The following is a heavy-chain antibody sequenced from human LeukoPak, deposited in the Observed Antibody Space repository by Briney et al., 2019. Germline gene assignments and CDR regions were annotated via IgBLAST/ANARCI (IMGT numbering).Heavy chain of an antibody. V-gene: IGHV1-69*13. CDR2: IIPIFGTA. J-gene: IGHJ4*02. Sequence: SVKVSCKASGGTFSSYAISWVRQAPGQGLEWMGGIIPIFGTANYAQKFQGRVTITADESTSTAYMELSSLRSEDTAVYYCAGEGYSSTDTYYFDYWGQGTLVTVSS. CDR3: AGEGYSSTDTYYFDY. CDR1: GGTFSSYA. D-gene: IGHD6-13*01.